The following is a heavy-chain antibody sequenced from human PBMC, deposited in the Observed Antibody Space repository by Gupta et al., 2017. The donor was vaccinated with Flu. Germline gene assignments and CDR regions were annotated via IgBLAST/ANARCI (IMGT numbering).Heavy chain of an antibody. J-gene: IGHJ5*02. V-gene: IGHV3-21*01. D-gene: IGHD6-13*01. CDR1: GFTFSSYS. CDR3: ASTDSSSWYENWFDP. CDR2: ISSSSSYI. Sequence: VKPGGSLRLSCAASGFTFSSYSMNWVRQAPGKGLEWVSSISSSSSYIYYADSVKGRFTISRDNAKNSLYLQMNSLRAEDTAVYYCASTDSSSWYENWFDPWGQGTLVTVSS.